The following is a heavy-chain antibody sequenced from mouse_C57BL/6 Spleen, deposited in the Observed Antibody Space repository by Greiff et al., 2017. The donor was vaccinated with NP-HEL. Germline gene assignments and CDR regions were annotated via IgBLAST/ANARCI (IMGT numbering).Heavy chain of an antibody. J-gene: IGHJ1*03. D-gene: IGHD1-1*01. V-gene: IGHV1-7*01. CDR3: ARPRITTVVEGYFDV. CDR1: GYTFPSYW. Sequence: QVQLQQSGAELAKPGASVKLSCKASGYTFPSYWMHWVKQRPGQGLEWIGYINPSSGYTKYNQKFKDKATLTADKSSSTAYMQLSSLTYEDSAVYYCARPRITTVVEGYFDVWGTGTTVTVSS. CDR2: INPSSGYT.